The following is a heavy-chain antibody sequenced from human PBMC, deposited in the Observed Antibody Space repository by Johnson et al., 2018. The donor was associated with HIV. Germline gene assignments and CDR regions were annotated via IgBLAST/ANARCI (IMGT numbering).Heavy chain of an antibody. CDR1: GFTFSSFA. J-gene: IGHJ3*02. CDR3: AKDRVQWLNAFDI. V-gene: IGHV3-30-3*01. CDR2: ISYDGSDK. Sequence: QVQLVESGGGVVQPGRSLRLSCAASGFTFSSFAMHWVRQAPGKGLECVAFISYDGSDKYYADSVKGRFTISRDNSKNTLYLQMNRLRTEDTAVFYCAKDRVQWLNAFDIWGQGTMVTVSS. D-gene: IGHD6-19*01.